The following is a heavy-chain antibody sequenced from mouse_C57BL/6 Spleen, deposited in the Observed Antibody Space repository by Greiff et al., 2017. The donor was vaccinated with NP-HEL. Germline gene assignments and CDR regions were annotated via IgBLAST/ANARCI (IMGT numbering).Heavy chain of an antibody. V-gene: IGHV1-55*01. CDR1: GYTFTSYW. CDR2: IYPGSGST. Sequence: QVQLQQPGAELVKPGASVKMSCKASGYTFTSYWITWVKQRPGQGLEWIGDIYPGSGSTNYNEKFKSKATLTVDTSSSTASMQLSSLTSEDSAVYYCARESDYGSSFDYWGQGTTLTVSS. CDR3: ARESDYGSSFDY. D-gene: IGHD1-1*01. J-gene: IGHJ2*01.